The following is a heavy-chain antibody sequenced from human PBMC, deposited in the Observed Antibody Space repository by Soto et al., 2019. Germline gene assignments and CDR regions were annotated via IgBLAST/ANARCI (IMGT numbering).Heavy chain of an antibody. J-gene: IGHJ4*02. D-gene: IGHD6-19*01. CDR2: FDPEDGET. V-gene: IGHV1-24*01. Sequence: VASVKVSCKVSGYTLTELSMHWVRQAPGKGLEWMGGFDPEDGETIYAQKFQGRVTMTEDTSTDTAYMELSSLRSEDTAVYYCATVGIAVAGTGGFDYWGQGTLVTVSS. CDR1: GYTLTELS. CDR3: ATVGIAVAGTGGFDY.